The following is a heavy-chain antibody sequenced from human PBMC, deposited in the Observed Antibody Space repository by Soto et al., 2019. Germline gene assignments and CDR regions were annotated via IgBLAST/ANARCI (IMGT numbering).Heavy chain of an antibody. CDR3: ARHNYGSGSTYFDY. CDR1: GGSISSYY. D-gene: IGHD3-10*01. V-gene: IGHV4-59*01. CDR2: IYYSGST. J-gene: IGHJ4*02. Sequence: SETLSLTCTASGGSISSYYWSWIRQPPGKGLEWIGYIYYSGSTNYNPSLMSRVTISVDTSKNQFSLKLSSVTAADTAVYYCARHNYGSGSTYFDYWGQGTLVTVSS.